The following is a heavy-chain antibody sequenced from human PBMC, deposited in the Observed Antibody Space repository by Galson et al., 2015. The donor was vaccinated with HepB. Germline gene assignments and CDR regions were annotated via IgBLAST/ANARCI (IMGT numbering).Heavy chain of an antibody. D-gene: IGHD3-9*01. V-gene: IGHV3-48*02. Sequence: SLRLSCAASGFTFGTYGMKWVRQAPGKGLEWISYISSSSRTIYYADSVKGRFTISRDNAKNSLYLQMNSLRDEDTAVYYCVRDHNILRNVDWMDVWGKGTTVTVSS. J-gene: IGHJ6*04. CDR2: ISSSSRTI. CDR1: GFTFGTYG. CDR3: VRDHNILRNVDWMDV.